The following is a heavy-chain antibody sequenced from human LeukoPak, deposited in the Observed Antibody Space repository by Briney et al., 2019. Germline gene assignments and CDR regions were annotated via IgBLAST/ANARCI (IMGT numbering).Heavy chain of an antibody. CDR2: ISGSGGST. V-gene: IGHV3-23*01. D-gene: IGHD3-10*01. CDR3: AEHPSMPRGPGY. J-gene: IGHJ4*02. CDR1: GFTFSSYA. Sequence: GGSLRLSCAASGFTFSSYAMSWVRQAPGKGLEWVSAISGSGGSTYYADSVKGRFTISRDNSKNTLYLQMNSLRAEDTAVYYCAEHPSMPRGPGYWGQGTLVTVSS.